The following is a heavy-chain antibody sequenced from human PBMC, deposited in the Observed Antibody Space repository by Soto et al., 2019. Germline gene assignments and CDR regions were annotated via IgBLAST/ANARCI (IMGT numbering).Heavy chain of an antibody. Sequence: SGPTLVKPTQTLTLTCTFSGFSLSTSGVGVGWIRQPPGKALEWLALIYWDDDKRYSPSLKSRLTITKDTSKNQVVLTMTNMDPVDTATYYCAHFFWSGYNDAFDIWGQGTMVTVSS. CDR1: GFSLSTSGVG. CDR2: IYWDDDK. J-gene: IGHJ3*02. CDR3: AHFFWSGYNDAFDI. V-gene: IGHV2-5*02. D-gene: IGHD3-3*01.